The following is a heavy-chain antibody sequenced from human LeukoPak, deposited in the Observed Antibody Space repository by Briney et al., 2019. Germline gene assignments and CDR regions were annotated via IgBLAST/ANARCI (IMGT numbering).Heavy chain of an antibody. D-gene: IGHD3-3*01. CDR1: GGSFSGYY. CDR3: ARSRRGAYYDSWSGYYPY. CDR2: INHSGST. J-gene: IGHJ4*02. V-gene: IGHV4-34*01. Sequence: SETLSLTCAVYGGSFSGYYWSWIRQPPGKGLEWIGEINHSGSTNYNPSLKSRVTISVDTSKNQFSLKLSSVTAADTAVYYCARSRRGAYYDSWSGYYPYWGQGTLVTVSS.